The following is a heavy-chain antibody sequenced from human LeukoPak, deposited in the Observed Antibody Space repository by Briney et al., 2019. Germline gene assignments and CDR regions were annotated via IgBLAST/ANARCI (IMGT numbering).Heavy chain of an antibody. CDR2: IIPIFGTA. CDR3: GRGPKAGGPHHDMDV. Sequence: SVKVSCKASGGTFSSYAISWVRQAPGQGLEWMGGIIPIFGTANYAQKFQGRATMTTGTSTSTAYMELRSLSSDDTAVYYCGRGPKAGGPHHDMDVWGRGTTVTVSS. J-gene: IGHJ6*02. CDR1: GGTFSSYA. V-gene: IGHV1-69*05. D-gene: IGHD2-15*01.